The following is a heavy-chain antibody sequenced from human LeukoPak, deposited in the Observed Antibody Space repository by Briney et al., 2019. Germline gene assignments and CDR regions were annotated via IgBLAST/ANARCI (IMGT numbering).Heavy chain of an antibody. V-gene: IGHV3-7*04. Sequence: PGRSLRLSCAASGFPFTTYVVHWVRQAPGKGLEWVANIKYDGSDKRYVDSVKGRFTVSRDNANNSLYLQMNSLRAEDTAVYYCVRGGGSFDSWGQGTLVTVSS. CDR3: VRGGGSFDS. J-gene: IGHJ4*02. CDR1: GFPFTTYV. CDR2: IKYDGSDK. D-gene: IGHD3-16*01.